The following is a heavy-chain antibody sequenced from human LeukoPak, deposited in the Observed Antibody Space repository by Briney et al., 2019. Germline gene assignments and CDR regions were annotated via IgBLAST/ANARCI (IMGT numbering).Heavy chain of an antibody. D-gene: IGHD4-17*01. Sequence: PSETLSLTCGVSGTSFTPYYWSWIRQTPGKGLEWIGEVNHSGYTNMNPSLKSRVTISVDTSKNQFSLMMTSVTAADTAVYFCARMTTGHDYWGQGTLVTVSS. CDR1: GTSFTPYY. CDR3: ARMTTGHDY. V-gene: IGHV4-34*01. J-gene: IGHJ4*02. CDR2: VNHSGYT.